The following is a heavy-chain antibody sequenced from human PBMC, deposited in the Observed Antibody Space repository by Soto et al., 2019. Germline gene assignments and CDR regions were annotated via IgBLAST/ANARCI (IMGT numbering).Heavy chain of an antibody. CDR3: ARTYYDFWSGYSPRVYYYYMDV. V-gene: IGHV4-59*01. J-gene: IGHJ6*03. CDR1: GGSISSYY. CDR2: IYYSGST. D-gene: IGHD3-3*01. Sequence: SETLSLTCTVSGGSISSYYWSWIRQPPGKGLEWIGYIYYSGSTNYNPSLKSRVTISVDTSKNQFSLKLSSVTAADTAVYYCARTYYDFWSGYSPRVYYYYMDVWGKGTTVTVSS.